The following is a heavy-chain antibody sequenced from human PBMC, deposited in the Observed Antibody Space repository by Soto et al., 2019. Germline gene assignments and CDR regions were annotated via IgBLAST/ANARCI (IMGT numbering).Heavy chain of an antibody. D-gene: IGHD6-13*01. CDR1: GYTFTSYG. V-gene: IGHV1-18*04. Sequence: ASVQVSCKASGYTFTSYGTSWVRQAPGQGLEWMGWISAYNGNTNYAQKLQGRVTMTTDTSTSTAYMELRSLRSDDTAVYYCASVDSSSWYRLNYYYYYGMDVWGQGTTVTVSS. J-gene: IGHJ6*02. CDR3: ASVDSSSWYRLNYYYYYGMDV. CDR2: ISAYNGNT.